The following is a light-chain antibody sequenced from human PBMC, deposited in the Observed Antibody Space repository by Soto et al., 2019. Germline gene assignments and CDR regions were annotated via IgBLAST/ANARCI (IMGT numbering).Light chain of an antibody. CDR3: QQSYSTPIFT. CDR2: AAS. J-gene: IGKJ3*01. CDR1: QSISSY. Sequence: DIQMTQSPSSLSASVGDRVTITCRASQSISSYLNWYQQKPGKATKLLIYAASSLQSGVPSRFSGSGCGTDFTLTISSRQPEDFATYYCQQSYSTPIFTFGPGTKVDIK. V-gene: IGKV1-39*01.